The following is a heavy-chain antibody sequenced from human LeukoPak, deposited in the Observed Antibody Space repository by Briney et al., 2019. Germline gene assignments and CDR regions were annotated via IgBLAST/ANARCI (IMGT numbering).Heavy chain of an antibody. Sequence: GGSLRLSCAASGFTFGSYAMSWVRQAPGKGLEWVSGISGSGSSTYYADSVKGRFTISRDNSKNTQHLQMNSLRAGDTAIYYCAKDGGVGGRLDWGQGTLVTVSS. CDR1: GFTFGSYA. CDR2: ISGSGSST. J-gene: IGHJ4*02. V-gene: IGHV3-23*01. D-gene: IGHD3-16*01. CDR3: AKDGGVGGRLD.